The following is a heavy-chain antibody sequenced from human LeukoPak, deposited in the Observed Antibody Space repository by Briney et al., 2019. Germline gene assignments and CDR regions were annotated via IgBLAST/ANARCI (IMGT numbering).Heavy chain of an antibody. D-gene: IGHD3-10*01. Sequence: GGSLRLSCAASGFTFSSYAMSWVRQAPEKGLEWVSAISGSGDRTHYADFVKGRFTISRDNSRNTLYLQMSSLRAEDTAVYYCAKDSVLTSSGSVDYWGQGTLVTVSS. CDR3: AKDSVLTSSGSVDY. CDR2: ISGSGDRT. J-gene: IGHJ4*02. CDR1: GFTFSSYA. V-gene: IGHV3-23*01.